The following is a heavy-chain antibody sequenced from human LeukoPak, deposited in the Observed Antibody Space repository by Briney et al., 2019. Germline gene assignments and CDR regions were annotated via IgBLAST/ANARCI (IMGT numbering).Heavy chain of an antibody. Sequence: GGSLRLSCAASGFTFSSYGMHWVRQAPGKGLEWVAVISYDGSNKYYADSVKGRFTISRDNSKNTLYLQMNSLRAEDTAVYYCAKDIVVVPAAPLGDYYYGMDVWGQGNPGHRLL. D-gene: IGHD2-2*01. CDR3: AKDIVVVPAAPLGDYYYGMDV. V-gene: IGHV3-30*18. CDR2: ISYDGSNK. CDR1: GFTFSSYG. J-gene: IGHJ6*02.